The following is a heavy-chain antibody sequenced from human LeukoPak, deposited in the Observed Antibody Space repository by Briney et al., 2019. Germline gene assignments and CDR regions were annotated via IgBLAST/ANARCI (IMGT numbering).Heavy chain of an antibody. Sequence: PGGSLRLSCAASGFTFTTNAMSWVRQAPGKGLEWVSAISGRGGSIFYPDSVKGRFAISRDNSKNTLYLQMNSLRAEDTAVYYGANLGPYCDSAWYGLAAFDIWGQGTMVIVSS. D-gene: IGHD6-19*01. J-gene: IGHJ3*02. CDR2: ISGRGGSI. V-gene: IGHV3-23*01. CDR3: ANLGPYCDSAWYGLAAFDI. CDR1: GFTFTTNA.